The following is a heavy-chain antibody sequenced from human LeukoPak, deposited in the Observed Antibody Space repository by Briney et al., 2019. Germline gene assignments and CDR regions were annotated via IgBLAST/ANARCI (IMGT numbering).Heavy chain of an antibody. CDR3: AREISISLREAGIGVTDPVFDP. Sequence: GASVKVSCKASGYTFTSYGISWVRQAPGQGLEWMGWISAYNGNTNYAQKLQGRVTMTTDTSTSTAYMELRSLRYDDTAVYYCAREISISLREAGIGVTDPVFDPWGQGTLVTVSS. CDR2: ISAYNGNT. J-gene: IGHJ5*02. D-gene: IGHD6-13*01. CDR1: GYTFTSYG. V-gene: IGHV1-18*01.